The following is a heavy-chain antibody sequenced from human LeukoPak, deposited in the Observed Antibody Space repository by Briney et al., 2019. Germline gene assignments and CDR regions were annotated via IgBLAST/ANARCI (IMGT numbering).Heavy chain of an antibody. CDR1: GGSISSSSYY. V-gene: IGHV4-39*01. D-gene: IGHD1-26*01. J-gene: IGHJ6*02. CDR3: ARQLRGGGSYKVRYYGMDV. Sequence: SSEALSLTCTVSGGSISSSSYYWGWTRQPPGKGLEWIGSIYYSGSTYYNPSLKSRVTISVDTSKNQFSLKLSSVTAADTAVYYCARQLRGGGSYKVRYYGMDVWGQGTTVTVSS. CDR2: IYYSGST.